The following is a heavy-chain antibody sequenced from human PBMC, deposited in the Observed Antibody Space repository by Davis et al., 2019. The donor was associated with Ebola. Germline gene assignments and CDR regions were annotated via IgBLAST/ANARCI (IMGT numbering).Heavy chain of an antibody. D-gene: IGHD3-10*01. CDR1: GDSIDSDY. CDR2: VYHTGSA. CDR3: VRDENEGIDY. V-gene: IGHV4-59*12. J-gene: IGHJ4*02. Sequence: MPSETLSLTCTVSGDSIDSDYRSWIRQPPGKGLEWIGYVYHTGSANYNPSFKSRVTMTVDTSNNQFSLSLMSVTDADTAMYYCVRDENEGIDYWGQGTLVTVS.